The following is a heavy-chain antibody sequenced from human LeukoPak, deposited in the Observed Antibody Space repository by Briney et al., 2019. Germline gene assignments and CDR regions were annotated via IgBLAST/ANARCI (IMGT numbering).Heavy chain of an antibody. CDR2: SDWRDDK. Sequence: SGPMLVNPTQTLTLTCTFSGFSLTTRGMRVSWIRQPPGKALEWLTRSDWRDDKFYSTSLKTRLTISKDASKNQVVLTMTNMDPVDTATYYCARAYYYDISGYRGFDYWGQGTLVTVSS. J-gene: IGHJ4*02. D-gene: IGHD3-22*01. CDR1: GFSLTTRGMR. V-gene: IGHV2-70*04. CDR3: ARAYYYDISGYRGFDY.